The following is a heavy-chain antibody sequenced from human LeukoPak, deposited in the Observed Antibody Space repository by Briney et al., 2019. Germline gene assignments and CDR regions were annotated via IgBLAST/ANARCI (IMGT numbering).Heavy chain of an antibody. CDR3: ARETYYYDSSGYYLLSGGVVDY. V-gene: IGHV3-23*01. CDR2: ISISGTKT. CDR1: DFDFSSHA. Sequence: GGSLRLSCEASDFDFSSHAMTWVRQAPGKGLEWLSAISISGTKTYYGDSVKGRFFISRDNSKNTLYLQMNSLRAEDTAVYYCARETYYYDSSGYYLLSGGVVDYWGQGTLVTVSS. D-gene: IGHD3-22*01. J-gene: IGHJ4*02.